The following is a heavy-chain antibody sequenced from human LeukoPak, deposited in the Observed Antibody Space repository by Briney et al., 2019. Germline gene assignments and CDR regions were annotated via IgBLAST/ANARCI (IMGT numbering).Heavy chain of an antibody. V-gene: IGHV3-21*01. J-gene: IGHJ4*02. Sequence: GGSLRLSCAASGFTFSSYSMNWVRQAPGKGLEWVSSISSSSSYIYYADSVKGRFTISRDNAKNSLYLQMNSLRAEDTAVYYCARGFGSGSYLGLADYWGQGTLVTVSS. CDR3: ARGFGSGSYLGLADY. CDR1: GFTFSSYS. CDR2: ISSSSSYI. D-gene: IGHD3-10*01.